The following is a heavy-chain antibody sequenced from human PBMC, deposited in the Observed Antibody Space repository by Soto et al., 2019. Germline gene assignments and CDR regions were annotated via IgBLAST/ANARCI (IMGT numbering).Heavy chain of an antibody. J-gene: IGHJ6*02. V-gene: IGHV1-69*01. CDR3: ARDRYSYGFYYYYGMDV. CDR1: GGTFSSYA. D-gene: IGHD5-18*01. Sequence: QVQLVQSGAEVKKPGSSVKVSCKASGGTFSSYAISWVRQAPGQGLEWMGGIIPIFGTANYAQKFQGRVTSTADESTSTAYMELSSLRSEDTAVYYCARDRYSYGFYYYYGMDVWGQGTTVTVSS. CDR2: IIPIFGTA.